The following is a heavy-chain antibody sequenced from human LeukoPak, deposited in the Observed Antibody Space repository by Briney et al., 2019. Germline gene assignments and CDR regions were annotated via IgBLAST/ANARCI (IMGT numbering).Heavy chain of an antibody. V-gene: IGHV4-59*01. CDR2: FYNSGHT. D-gene: IGHD3-10*02. J-gene: IGHJ4*02. CDR3: ASRGVVRGISYYFDY. CDR1: GASIRDYY. Sequence: SETLSLTCTVAGASIRDYYWSWIRQPPGKGLEWIGYFYNSGHTNYNPSLKSRVTILVDTSKNQFSLQLSSVTAADTGLYFCASRGVVRGISYYFDYWGQGTRVTVSS.